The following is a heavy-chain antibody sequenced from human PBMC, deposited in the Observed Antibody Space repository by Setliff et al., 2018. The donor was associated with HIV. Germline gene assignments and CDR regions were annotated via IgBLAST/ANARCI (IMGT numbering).Heavy chain of an antibody. CDR2: IYTSGNT. CDR3: ARTFGDLKHYNYYYTIDV. V-gene: IGHV4-4*07. Sequence: SETLSLTCTVSSVSISNYYWSWIRQPAGKGLEWIGRIYTSGNTNYNPSLKSRVTISVDTSKNQFSLKLTSVTAADTAVYYCARTFGDLKHYNYYYTIDVWGQGTTVTVSS. D-gene: IGHD3-10*01. J-gene: IGHJ6*02. CDR1: SVSISNYY.